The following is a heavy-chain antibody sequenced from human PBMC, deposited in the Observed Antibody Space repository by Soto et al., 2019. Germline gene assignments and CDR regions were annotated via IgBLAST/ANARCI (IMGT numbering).Heavy chain of an antibody. D-gene: IGHD1-1*01. CDR2: INPSGGST. V-gene: IGHV1-46*01. CDR1: GYTFTVYY. Sequence: ASVKVSCKASGYTFTVYYMHWVRQAPGQGLEWMGIINPSGGSTSYAQKFQGRVTMTRDTSTSTVYMELSSLRSEDTAVYYCAREGPERHSDYWGQGTLVTVSS. J-gene: IGHJ4*02. CDR3: AREGPERHSDY.